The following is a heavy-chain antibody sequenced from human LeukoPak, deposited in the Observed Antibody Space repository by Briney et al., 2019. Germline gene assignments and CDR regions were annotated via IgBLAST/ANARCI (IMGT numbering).Heavy chain of an antibody. CDR2: ISGNSNYI. CDR3: ARVSSIPD. J-gene: IGHJ4*02. V-gene: IGHV3-21*01. Sequence: GGSLRLSLAASEFTFRSYSMNSVRQAPGKGLEWVSSISGNSNYIYYADSVKGRFTISRDNAENSLYLQMNSLRAEDTAVYYCARVSSIPDWGQGTLVTVSS. D-gene: IGHD6-6*01. CDR1: EFTFRSYS.